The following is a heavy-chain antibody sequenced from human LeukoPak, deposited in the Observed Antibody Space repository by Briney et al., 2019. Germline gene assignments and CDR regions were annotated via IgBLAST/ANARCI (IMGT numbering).Heavy chain of an antibody. CDR1: GGSISSYY. CDR3: ARGRDAYYDSSGPIQH. Sequence: TSETLSLTCTVSGGSISSYYWSWIRQPPGKGLEWIGYIYYSGSTNYNPSLKSRVTISVDTSKNQFSLKLNSVTAADTAVYYCARGRDAYYDSSGPIQHWGQGTLVTVSS. J-gene: IGHJ1*01. CDR2: IYYSGST. V-gene: IGHV4-59*01. D-gene: IGHD3-22*01.